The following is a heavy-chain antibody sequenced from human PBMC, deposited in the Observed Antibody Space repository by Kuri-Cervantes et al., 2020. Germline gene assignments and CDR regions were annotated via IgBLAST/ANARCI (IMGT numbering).Heavy chain of an antibody. V-gene: IGHV4-59*01. CDR2: IYYSGST. Sequence: GSLRLSCTVSGGSISSYYWSWIRQPPGKGLEWIGYIYYSGSTNYNPSLKSRVTISVDTSKNQFSLKLNSVTAADTAVYYCARYHFWSAFHDYWGQGTLVTVSS. CDR3: ARYHFWSAFHDY. CDR1: GGSISSYY. J-gene: IGHJ4*02. D-gene: IGHD3-3*01.